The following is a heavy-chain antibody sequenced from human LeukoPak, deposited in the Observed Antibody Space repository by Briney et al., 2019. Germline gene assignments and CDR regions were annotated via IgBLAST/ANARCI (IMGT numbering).Heavy chain of an antibody. CDR1: GGSLSGYY. D-gene: IGHD7-27*01. Sequence: SETLSLTCAVYGGSLSGYYLTWIRRPPGKGLEWIGEIHPSGSTNYNPSFGSRLSISADTSKNQFFLKLNSVTAADTAVYYCSRGEDASKVGNYWGQGTLVTVSS. V-gene: IGHV4-34*01. CDR3: SRGEDASKVGNY. CDR2: IHPSGST. J-gene: IGHJ4*02.